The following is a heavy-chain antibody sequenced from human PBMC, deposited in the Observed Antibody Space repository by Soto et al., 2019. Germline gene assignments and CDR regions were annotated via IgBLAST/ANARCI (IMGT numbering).Heavy chain of an antibody. V-gene: IGHV3-30*03. CDR1: GFTFSSYG. CDR3: ARDLYGFPPIYYYYYGMDV. Sequence: PGGSLRLSCAASGFTFSSYGMHWVRQAPGKGLEWVAVISYDGSNKYYADSVKGRFTISRDNSKNTLYLQMNSLRAEDTAVYYCARDLYGFPPIYYYYYGMDVWGQGTTVTVSS. CDR2: ISYDGSNK. J-gene: IGHJ6*02. D-gene: IGHD2-2*02.